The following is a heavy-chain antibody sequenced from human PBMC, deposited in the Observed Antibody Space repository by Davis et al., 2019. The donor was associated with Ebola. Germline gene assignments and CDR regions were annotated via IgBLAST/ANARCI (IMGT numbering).Heavy chain of an antibody. CDR1: GFTFSSYA. J-gene: IGHJ6*02. CDR3: ARDRAYGMDV. CDR2: VSGNENSA. Sequence: GESLKISCAASGFTFSSYAMHWVRQAPGRGLEYVSAVSGNENSAYYANSVKGRFTISRDNSKNTLYLQMGSLRAEDMAVYYCARDRAYGMDVWGQGTTVTVSS. V-gene: IGHV3-64*01.